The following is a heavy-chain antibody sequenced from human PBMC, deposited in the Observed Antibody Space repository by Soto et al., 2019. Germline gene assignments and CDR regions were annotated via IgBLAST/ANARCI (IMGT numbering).Heavy chain of an antibody. Sequence: QVQLQESGPGLVEPSGTLSLTRAVSGASIITQNYYNWVRQSPGKGLEWIGEIHHSGNTNFSPSLKSRVTLSVDTSKNQVSLRLSSVTAADTAIYYCAHSPGWYFLDYWGQGALVTVS. D-gene: IGHD6-13*01. V-gene: IGHV4-4*02. J-gene: IGHJ4*02. CDR1: GASIITQNY. CDR2: IHHSGNT. CDR3: AHSPGWYFLDY.